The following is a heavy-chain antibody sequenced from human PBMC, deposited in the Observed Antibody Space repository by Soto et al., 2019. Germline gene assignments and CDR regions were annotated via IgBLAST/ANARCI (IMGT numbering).Heavy chain of an antibody. CDR1: GYTFTGYY. V-gene: IGHV1-2*04. D-gene: IGHD6-13*01. J-gene: IGHJ4*02. Sequence: VASVKVSCKASGYTFTGYYMHWVRQAPGQGLEWMGWINPNSGGTNYAQKFQGWVTMTRDTSISTAYMELSRLRSDDTAVYYCARATSPYSSSPLIDYWGQGTLVTVSS. CDR3: ARATSPYSSSPLIDY. CDR2: INPNSGGT.